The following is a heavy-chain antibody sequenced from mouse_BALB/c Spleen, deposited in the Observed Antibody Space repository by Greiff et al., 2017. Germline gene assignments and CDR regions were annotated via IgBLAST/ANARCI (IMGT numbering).Heavy chain of an antibody. J-gene: IGHJ4*01. Sequence: VQLKESGPGLVKPSQSLSLTCTVTGYSITSDYAWNWIRQFPGNKLEWMGYISYSGSTSYNPSLKSRISITRDTSKNQFFLQLNSVTTEDTATYYCARFKYDWGAMDYWGQGTSVTVSS. D-gene: IGHD2-4*01. V-gene: IGHV3-2*02. CDR2: ISYSGST. CDR1: GYSITSDYA. CDR3: ARFKYDWGAMDY.